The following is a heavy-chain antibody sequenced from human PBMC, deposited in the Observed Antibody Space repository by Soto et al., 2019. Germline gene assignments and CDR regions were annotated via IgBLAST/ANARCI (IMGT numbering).Heavy chain of an antibody. Sequence: GGSLRLSCAASGFIFENFGMSWVRQAPGKGLEWISSISGSGFKKYYADSVKGRFTISKDNSKSTVYLELNSLSAEDTAVYHCAKNQGVELVPLATVDWFDPWGQGSVVTVSS. D-gene: IGHD1-26*01. V-gene: IGHV3-23*01. CDR2: ISGSGFKK. J-gene: IGHJ5*02. CDR3: AKNQGVELVPLATVDWFDP. CDR1: GFIFENFG.